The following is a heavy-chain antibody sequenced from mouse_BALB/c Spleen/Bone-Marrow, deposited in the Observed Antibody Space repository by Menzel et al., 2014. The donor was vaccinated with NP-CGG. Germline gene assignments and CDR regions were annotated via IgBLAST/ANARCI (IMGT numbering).Heavy chain of an antibody. Sequence: EVMLVESGGGLVQPGGSLRLSCATSGFTFTDYYMNWVRQPPGKALEWLGFIRNKANGYTTEYSASVKGRSTISRDNSHSILYLQMNTLRAEDSATYYCARDMGGLLFDYWGQGTTLTVPS. J-gene: IGHJ2*01. V-gene: IGHV7-3*02. D-gene: IGHD2-3*01. CDR2: IRNKANGYTT. CDR1: GFTFTDYY. CDR3: ARDMGGLLFDY.